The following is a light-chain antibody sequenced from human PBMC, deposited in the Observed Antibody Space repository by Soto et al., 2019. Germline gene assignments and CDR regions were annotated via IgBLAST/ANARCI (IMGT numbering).Light chain of an antibody. V-gene: IGKV1-5*01. J-gene: IGKJ1*01. CDR3: QQYGSTRWT. Sequence: QMTQSPSTLSASVGDRVTITCRASQSISSWLAWYQQKPGKAPKLLIYDASSLESGVPSRFSGSGSGTDFTLTISRLEPEDFAVYYCQQYGSTRWTFGQGTKVDIK. CDR1: QSISSW. CDR2: DAS.